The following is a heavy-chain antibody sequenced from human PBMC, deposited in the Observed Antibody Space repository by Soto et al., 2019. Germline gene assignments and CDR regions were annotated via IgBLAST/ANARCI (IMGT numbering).Heavy chain of an antibody. V-gene: IGHV3-7*03. D-gene: IGHD5-12*01. CDR1: GFTFSSYW. J-gene: IGHJ5*02. CDR2: IKRDGGET. Sequence: PGGSLRLSCAASGFTFSSYWMSWVRQAPGKGLEWVANIKRDGGETYYVDSVKGRFTISRDNAKNTLYLQMNSLRAEDTAVYYCFFQGRSDYENWFDPWGQGTLVTVSS. CDR3: FFQGRSDYENWFDP.